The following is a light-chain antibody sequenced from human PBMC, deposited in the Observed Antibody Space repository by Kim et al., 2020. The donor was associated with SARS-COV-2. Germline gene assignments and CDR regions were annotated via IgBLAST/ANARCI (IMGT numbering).Light chain of an antibody. CDR3: SSYTSSSARV. CDR1: SSDVGGYNY. CDR2: DDS. Sequence: QSALTQPASVSGSPGQSITISCTGTSSDVGGYNYVSWYQQHPGKAPKLMIYDDSNRPSGVSNRFSGPKSGNTASLTISGLQAEDEADYYCSSYTSSSARVFGAGTQLTVL. V-gene: IGLV2-14*03. J-gene: IGLJ3*02.